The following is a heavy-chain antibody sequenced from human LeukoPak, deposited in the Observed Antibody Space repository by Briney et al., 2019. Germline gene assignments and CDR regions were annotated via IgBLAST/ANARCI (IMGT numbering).Heavy chain of an antibody. CDR3: ARETGATKKKSFDY. CDR1: GYTFTSYG. D-gene: IGHD1-26*01. Sequence: WASVKVSCKASGYTFTSYGISWARQAPGQGLEWMGWISAYNGNTNYAQKLQGRVTMTTDTSTSTAYMELRSLRSDDTAVYYCARETGATKKKSFDYCGQGTLVTVSS. V-gene: IGHV1-18*01. CDR2: ISAYNGNT. J-gene: IGHJ4*02.